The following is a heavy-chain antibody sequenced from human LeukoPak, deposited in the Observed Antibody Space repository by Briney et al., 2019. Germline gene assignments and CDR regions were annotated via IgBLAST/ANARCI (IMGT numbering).Heavy chain of an antibody. V-gene: IGHV4-39*07. CDR1: GGSIYSSSSY. J-gene: IGHJ5*02. D-gene: IGHD1-26*01. Sequence: SETLSLTCTVSGGSIYSSSSYWGWIRQPPGKGLEWIGSIHYSGSTYYNPSLKSRVTISVDTSKNQFSLKLSSVTAADTAVYYCARKILAGGRVDWFDPWGQGTLVTVSS. CDR2: IHYSGST. CDR3: ARKILAGGRVDWFDP.